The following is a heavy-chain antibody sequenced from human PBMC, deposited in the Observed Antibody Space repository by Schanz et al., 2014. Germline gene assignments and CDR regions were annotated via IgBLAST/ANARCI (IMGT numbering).Heavy chain of an antibody. CDR3: AGAFDSSGYYFDY. D-gene: IGHD3-22*01. CDR1: GYTFTNFY. V-gene: IGHV1-46*03. J-gene: IGHJ4*02. Sequence: QVQLVQSGAEVKKPGASVKVSCKASGYTFTNFYIHWVRQAPGQGLEWVGIINPSEGGTSFPQKFKDRLTMTRDTSTSTVYMELSGLRSEDTAVDYCAGAFDSSGYYFDYWGQGTLVTVAS. CDR2: INPSEGGT.